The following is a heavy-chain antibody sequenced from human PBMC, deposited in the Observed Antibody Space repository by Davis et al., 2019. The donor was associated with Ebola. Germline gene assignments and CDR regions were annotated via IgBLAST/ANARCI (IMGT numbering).Heavy chain of an antibody. CDR3: ARAPHCGGGVCNGFHYYGMDV. J-gene: IGHJ6*02. CDR2: INTDGTTT. CDR1: GFTFSSYA. D-gene: IGHD2-8*02. Sequence: GESLKISCAASGFTFSSYAMSWVRQAPGKGPVWVSRINTDGTTTTYADSVKGRFTISRDNAKNTLYLQMNSLRAEDTAVYYCARAPHCGGGVCNGFHYYGMDVWGQGTTVTVSS. V-gene: IGHV3-74*01.